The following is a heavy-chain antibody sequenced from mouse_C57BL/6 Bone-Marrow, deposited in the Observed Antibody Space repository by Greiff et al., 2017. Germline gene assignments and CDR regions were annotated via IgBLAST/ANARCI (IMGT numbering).Heavy chain of an antibody. CDR3: ARDYYSSSYGYFDV. J-gene: IGHJ1*03. CDR1: GFSLTSSS. V-gene: IGHV2-9-1*01. D-gene: IGHD1-1*01. CDR2: IWSGGGT. Sequence: VQLQESGPGLVAPSQSLSITCTFSGFSLTSSSLSWVRQPPGKGLEWLGVIWSGGGTNSNSSLKSRLSISKDNSKSQVFLKMNSLQTDDTARYYCARDYYSSSYGYFDVWGTGTTVTVSS.